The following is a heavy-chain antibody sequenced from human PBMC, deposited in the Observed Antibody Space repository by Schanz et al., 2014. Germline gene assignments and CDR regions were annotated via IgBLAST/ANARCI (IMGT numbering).Heavy chain of an antibody. Sequence: EVQLLESGGGLVQPGGSLRLSCAASGFTFSSYGMHWVRQVPGKGLEWLSHISGSGGDSVDYADSVKGRFTISRDNPDNSLYRKKNSWRAEKTAVYFCARVYESDLSSPRHDAFDVWGQGTVVTVSS. V-gene: IGHV3-48*04. J-gene: IGHJ3*01. CDR3: ARVYESDLSSPRHDAFDV. D-gene: IGHD3-22*01. CDR2: ISGSGGDSV. CDR1: GFTFSSYG.